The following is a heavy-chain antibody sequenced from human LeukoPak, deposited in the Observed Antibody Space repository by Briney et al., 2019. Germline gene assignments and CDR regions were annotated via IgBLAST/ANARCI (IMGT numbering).Heavy chain of an antibody. V-gene: IGHV4-4*07. CDR3: ARDRAGVFGVVIIDY. Sequence: PSETLSLTCTVSGGSISSYYWSWIRQPAGKGLEWIGRIYTGGSTNYNPSLKSRVTMSVDTSKNQFSLKLSSVTAADTAVYYCARDRAGVFGVVIIDYWGQGTLVTVSS. J-gene: IGHJ4*02. D-gene: IGHD3-3*01. CDR1: GGSISSYY. CDR2: IYTGGST.